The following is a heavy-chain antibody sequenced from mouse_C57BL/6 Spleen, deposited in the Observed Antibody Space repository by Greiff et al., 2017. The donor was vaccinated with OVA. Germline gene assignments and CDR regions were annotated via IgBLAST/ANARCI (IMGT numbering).Heavy chain of an antibody. V-gene: IGHV1-52*01. D-gene: IGHD1-1*01. CDR1: GYTFTSSW. CDR3: ARDNYYGSSPWYFDV. CDR2: IDPSDSET. J-gene: IGHJ1*03. Sequence: QVQLQQPGAELVRPGSSVKLSCKASGYTFTSSWMHWVKQRPIQGLEWIGNIDPSDSETHYNQKFRDKATLTEDKSSSTAYMQLSSLTSEDSAVXYCARDNYYGSSPWYFDVWGTGTTVTVSS.